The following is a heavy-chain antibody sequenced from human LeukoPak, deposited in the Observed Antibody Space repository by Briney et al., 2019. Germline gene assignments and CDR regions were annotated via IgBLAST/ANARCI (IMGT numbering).Heavy chain of an antibody. CDR2: IRSSGSFI. V-gene: IGHV3-21*01. J-gene: IGHJ3*02. Sequence: SGGSLRLSCAASGFTFSTYSMNWVRQAPGKGLEWVSSIRSSGSFIYYADSVKGRFTISRDNAKKSLSLQMNSLRVEDTAVYYCARDRSGWDHDAFDIWGQGTMVTVSS. CDR1: GFTFSTYS. CDR3: ARDRSGWDHDAFDI. D-gene: IGHD6-25*01.